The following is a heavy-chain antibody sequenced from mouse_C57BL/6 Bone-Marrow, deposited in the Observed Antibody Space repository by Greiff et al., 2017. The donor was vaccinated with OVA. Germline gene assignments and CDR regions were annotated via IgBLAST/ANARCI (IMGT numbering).Heavy chain of an antibody. CDR3: VKALHYGNYHPYYFDY. Sequence: EVMLVESGGGLVQPGASLRLSCAASGFTFTDYYMSWVRQPPGKAPEWLALIRNKANGYTTEYTASVKGRFTISRDTSQNILYLQMNTLRAEDSATYDCVKALHYGNYHPYYFDYWGQGTTLTVSS. CDR1: GFTFTDYY. J-gene: IGHJ2*01. CDR2: IRNKANGYTT. V-gene: IGHV7-4*01. D-gene: IGHD2-1*01.